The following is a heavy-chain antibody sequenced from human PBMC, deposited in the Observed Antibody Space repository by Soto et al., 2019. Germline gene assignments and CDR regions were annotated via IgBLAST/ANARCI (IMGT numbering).Heavy chain of an antibody. CDR3: ARHAVTSTGEAGYFDY. V-gene: IGHV4-59*08. J-gene: IGHJ4*02. D-gene: IGHD4-4*01. CDR1: GGYISSYY. Sequence: SETLSLTCTVSGGYISSYYWSWIRQPPGKGLEWIGYIYYSGSTNYNPSLKSRVTISVDTSKNQFSLKLSSVTAADTAVYYCARHAVTSTGEAGYFDYWGQGTRVTVSS. CDR2: IYYSGST.